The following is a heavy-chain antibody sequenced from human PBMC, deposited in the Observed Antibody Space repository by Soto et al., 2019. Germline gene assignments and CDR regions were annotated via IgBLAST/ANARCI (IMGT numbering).Heavy chain of an antibody. CDR3: AKDTGSRDGYNYFRTSLFFFDY. V-gene: IGHV3-23*01. CDR2: ISGSGGST. D-gene: IGHD5-12*01. J-gene: IGHJ4*02. Sequence: GGSLRLSCAASGFTFSSDAMSWVRQAPGKGLEWGSGISGSGGSTYDADSVKGRFTISRDNSKNTLYLQMNSLRAEDTAVYYCAKDTGSRDGYNYFRTSLFFFDYWGQGTLVTVSS. CDR1: GFTFSSDA.